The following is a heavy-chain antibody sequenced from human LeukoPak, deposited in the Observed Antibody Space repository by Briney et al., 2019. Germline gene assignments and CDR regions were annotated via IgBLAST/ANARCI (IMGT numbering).Heavy chain of an antibody. J-gene: IGHJ4*02. D-gene: IGHD3-22*01. CDR2: INAGNGNT. V-gene: IGHV1-3*01. Sequence: GASVKVSCKASGYTFTSYAMHWVRQAPGQRLEWMGWINAGNGNTEYSQKFQGRVTITRDTSASTAYMELSSLRSEDTAVYYCASDRYYYDSSGYYCWGQGTLVTVSS. CDR1: GYTFTSYA. CDR3: ASDRYYYDSSGYYC.